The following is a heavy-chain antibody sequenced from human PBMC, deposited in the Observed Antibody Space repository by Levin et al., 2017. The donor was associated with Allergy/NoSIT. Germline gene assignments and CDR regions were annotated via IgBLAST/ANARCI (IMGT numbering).Heavy chain of an antibody. CDR2: ISGSGGST. Sequence: ETLSLTCAASGFTFSSYAMGWVRQAPGKGLEWVSTISGSGGSTYYADSVKGRFTISRDNSKNTLYLQMNSLRAEDTAVYYCAKGCGGTCYSDFDYWGQGTLVTVSS. J-gene: IGHJ4*02. CDR3: AKGCGGTCYSDFDY. CDR1: GFTFSSYA. D-gene: IGHD2-15*01. V-gene: IGHV3-23*01.